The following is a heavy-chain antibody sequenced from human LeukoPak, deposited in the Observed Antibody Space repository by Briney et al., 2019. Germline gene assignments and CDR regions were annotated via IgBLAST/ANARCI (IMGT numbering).Heavy chain of an antibody. V-gene: IGHV4-34*01. CDR1: GGSFSGYY. CDR3: ARDLSRSTIFGVVGGRTYTSNWFDP. J-gene: IGHJ5*02. D-gene: IGHD3-3*01. CDR2: INHSGST. Sequence: ASETLSLTCAVYGGSFSGYYWSWIRQPPGKGLEWIGEINHSGSTNYNPSLKSRVTISVDTSKNQFSLKLSSATAADTAVYYCARDLSRSTIFGVVGGRTYTSNWFDPWGQGTLVTVSS.